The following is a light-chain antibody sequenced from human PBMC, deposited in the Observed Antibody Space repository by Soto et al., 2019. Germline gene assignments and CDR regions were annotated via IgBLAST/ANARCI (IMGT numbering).Light chain of an antibody. CDR3: SSYAGSNIWV. CDR2: EVS. CDR1: SSDIGDYNY. V-gene: IGLV2-8*01. J-gene: IGLJ3*02. Sequence: QSVLTQPPSASGSPGQSVTISCTGTSSDIGDYNYVSWYQQHPGKAPKLMIYEVSKRPSGVPDRFSGSKSGNTASLTVSGLQAEDEADYYCSSYAGSNIWVFGGGTKLTVL.